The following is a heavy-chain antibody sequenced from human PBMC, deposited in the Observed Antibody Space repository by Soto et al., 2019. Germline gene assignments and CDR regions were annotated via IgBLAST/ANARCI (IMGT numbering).Heavy chain of an antibody. D-gene: IGHD5-12*01. Sequence: GGSLRLSCAASGFTFSSYGMHWVRQAPGKGLEWVAVIWYDGSNKYYADSVKGRFTISRDNSKNTLYLQMNSLRAEDTAVYYCARDRSGYDRDFDYWGQGTLVTVSS. J-gene: IGHJ4*02. V-gene: IGHV3-33*01. CDR3: ARDRSGYDRDFDY. CDR1: GFTFSSYG. CDR2: IWYDGSNK.